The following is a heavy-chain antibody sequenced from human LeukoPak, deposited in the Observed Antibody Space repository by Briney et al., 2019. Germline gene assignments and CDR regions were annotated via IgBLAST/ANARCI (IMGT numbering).Heavy chain of an antibody. CDR3: ARPGIGFDY. J-gene: IGHJ4*02. D-gene: IGHD1-26*01. V-gene: IGHV3-30-3*01. CDR2: ISYDGSNK. CDR1: GFTFSGYP. Sequence: GKSLRLSCAASGFTFSGYPIHWVRQAPGKGLEWVAVISYDGSNKYYADSVKGRFTISRDNAKNTLYLQMNSLRAEDTAVYYCARPGIGFDYWGQGTLVTVSS.